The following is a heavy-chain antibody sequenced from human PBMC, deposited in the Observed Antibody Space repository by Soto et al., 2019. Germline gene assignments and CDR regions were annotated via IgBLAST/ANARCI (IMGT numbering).Heavy chain of an antibody. D-gene: IGHD5-18*01. CDR3: APGIQLWLLYSCHYGMGV. V-gene: IGHV1-58*01. Sequence: SVKVSCKASGFTFTSSAVQWVRQARGQRLEWIGWIVVGSGNTNYAQKFQERVTITRDMSTSTAYMELSSLRSEHTAVYYCAPGIQLWLLYSCHYGMGVWGQVPTVTVSS. CDR2: IVVGSGNT. J-gene: IGHJ6*01. CDR1: GFTFTSSA.